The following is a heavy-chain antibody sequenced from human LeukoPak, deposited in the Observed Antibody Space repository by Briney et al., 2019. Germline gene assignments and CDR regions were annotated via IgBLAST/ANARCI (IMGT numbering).Heavy chain of an antibody. CDR1: GGSISSYY. Sequence: SETLSLTCTVSGGSISSYYWSWIRQPPGKGLEWIGYIYYSGSTNYNPSLKSRVTISIDTSKNQFSLKLSSVTAEDTAVYYCASDPPSQTTVNRKRSRYFDYWGQGTLVTVSS. V-gene: IGHV4-59*01. J-gene: IGHJ4*02. CDR3: ASDPPSQTTVNRKRSRYFDY. D-gene: IGHD4-11*01. CDR2: IYYSGST.